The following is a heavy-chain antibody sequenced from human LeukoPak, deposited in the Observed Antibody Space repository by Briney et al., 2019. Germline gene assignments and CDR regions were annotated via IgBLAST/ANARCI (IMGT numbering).Heavy chain of an antibody. D-gene: IGHD5-18*01. CDR2: INPNSGGT. Sequence: GASVKVPCKASGYTFTGYYMHWVRQAPGQGLEWMGWINPNSGGTNYAQKLQGRVTMTTDTSTSTAYMELRSLRSDDTAVYYCARVPAMVPNWFDPWGQGTLVTVSS. CDR1: GYTFTGYY. J-gene: IGHJ5*02. V-gene: IGHV1-2*02. CDR3: ARVPAMVPNWFDP.